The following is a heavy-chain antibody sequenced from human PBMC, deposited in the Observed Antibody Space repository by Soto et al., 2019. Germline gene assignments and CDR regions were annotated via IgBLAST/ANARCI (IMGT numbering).Heavy chain of an antibody. J-gene: IGHJ3*02. Sequence: VGSLRLSCAASGFTFSSYAMSWVRQAPGKGLEWVSAISGSGGSTYYADSVKGRFTISRDNSKNTLYLQMNSLRAEDTAVYYCAKWSTYCSGGSCYSNDAFDIWGQGTMVTVSS. CDR1: GFTFSSYA. D-gene: IGHD2-15*01. CDR2: ISGSGGST. V-gene: IGHV3-23*01. CDR3: AKWSTYCSGGSCYSNDAFDI.